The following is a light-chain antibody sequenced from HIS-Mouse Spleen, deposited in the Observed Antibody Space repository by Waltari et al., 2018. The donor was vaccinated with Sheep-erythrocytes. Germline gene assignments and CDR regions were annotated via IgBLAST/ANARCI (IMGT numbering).Light chain of an antibody. V-gene: IGLV1-36*01. CDR2: YDD. CDR1: SPNIGNNA. Sequence: QSVLTQPPSVSEAPRQRVTISCSGSSPNIGNNAVNWYQQLPGQAPKLLIYYDDLLPSGVSDRFSGSKSGTSASLAISGLQSEDEADYYCAAWDDSLNGPVFGGGTKLTVL. CDR3: AAWDDSLNGPV. J-gene: IGLJ3*02.